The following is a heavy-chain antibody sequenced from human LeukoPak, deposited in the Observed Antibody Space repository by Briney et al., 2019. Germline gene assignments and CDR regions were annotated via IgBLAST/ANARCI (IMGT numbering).Heavy chain of an antibody. J-gene: IGHJ3*01. CDR2: ISYDGSNK. D-gene: IGHD2-15*01. CDR3: ARDLRGGYGP. V-gene: IGHV3-30-3*01. Sequence: GGSLRLSCAASGFTFSSYAMHWVRQAPGKGLEWVAVISYDGSNKYYADSVKGRFTISRDNSKNTLYLQMNSLRAEDTAMYYCARDLRGGYGPWGQGTMVTVSS. CDR1: GFTFSSYA.